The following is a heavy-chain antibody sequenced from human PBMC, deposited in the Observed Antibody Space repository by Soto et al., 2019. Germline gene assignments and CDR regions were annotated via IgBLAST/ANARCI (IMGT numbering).Heavy chain of an antibody. V-gene: IGHV3-49*03. D-gene: IGHD2-21*01. CDR2: ARGKTYDGTT. CDR3: ARVIVERIHIWFSTPGDISSYYIDV. CDR1: GFTFGDYG. J-gene: IGHJ6*03. Sequence: EVQLVESGGGLVQPGRSLRLSCTASGFTFGDYGIDWFRQGPGKGPEWVGSARGKTYDGTTEYAASVQGRFTISRDDCRSIAYLQMNSLKTEDTAVYFCARVIVERIHIWFSTPGDISSYYIDVWGKGTSVTVSS.